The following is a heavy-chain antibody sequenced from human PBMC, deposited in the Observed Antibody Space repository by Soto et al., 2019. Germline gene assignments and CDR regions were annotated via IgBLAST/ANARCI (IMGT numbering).Heavy chain of an antibody. CDR2: IIPIFGTA. CDR1: GGTFSSYA. V-gene: IGHV1-69*13. Sequence: ASVKVSCKASGGTFSSYAISWVRQAPGQGLEWMGGIIPIFGTANYAQKFQGRVTITADESTSTAYMELSSLRSEDTAVYYCARDYYYDSSGYYPYFDYWGQGTLVTVSS. CDR3: ARDYYYDSSGYYPYFDY. J-gene: IGHJ4*02. D-gene: IGHD3-22*01.